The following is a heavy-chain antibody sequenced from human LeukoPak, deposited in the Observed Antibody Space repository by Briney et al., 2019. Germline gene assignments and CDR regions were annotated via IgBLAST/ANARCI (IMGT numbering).Heavy chain of an antibody. Sequence: SETLSLTCTFSGGSFSPAHWSWIRQPPGKGLEWIGVICDNGNTDYNPSLKSRVTISVDTSKSQFSLKLSSLAAADTAVYYCATGRDPYKTGHWGQGTLVSVSS. CDR1: GGSFSPAH. D-gene: IGHD1-1*01. CDR2: ICDNGNT. V-gene: IGHV4-59*01. J-gene: IGHJ4*02. CDR3: ATGRDPYKTGH.